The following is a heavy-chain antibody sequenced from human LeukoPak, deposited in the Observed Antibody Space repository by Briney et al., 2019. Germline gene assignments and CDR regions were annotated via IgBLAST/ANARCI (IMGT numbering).Heavy chain of an antibody. D-gene: IGHD3-22*01. CDR3: ARGFAYSSGPDYYYAMDV. CDR2: LNTNTGNP. V-gene: IGHV7-4-1*02. J-gene: IGHJ6*02. Sequence: ASVKVSCKASGYTFSSYAMNWVRQAPGQGLEWMGWLNTNTGNPTYAQGFTGRFVFSLDTSVSTAWLQISSLKTEDTAVYYCARGFAYSSGPDYYYAMDVWGQGTTVTVSS. CDR1: GYTFSSYA.